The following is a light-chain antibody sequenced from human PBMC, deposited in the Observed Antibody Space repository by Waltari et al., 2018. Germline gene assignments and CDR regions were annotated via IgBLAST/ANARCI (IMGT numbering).Light chain of an antibody. CDR2: DTS. V-gene: IGKV3-11*01. Sequence: IVLTQSPAILSLSPRARASLACRASPSVTNYLAWYQQKPGQAPRPLIYDTSNRATGIPARFSGSGFGTDFTLTISSLEPEDFAVYYCQQRRDWPLTFGGGTKVEIK. J-gene: IGKJ4*01. CDR3: QQRRDWPLT. CDR1: PSVTNY.